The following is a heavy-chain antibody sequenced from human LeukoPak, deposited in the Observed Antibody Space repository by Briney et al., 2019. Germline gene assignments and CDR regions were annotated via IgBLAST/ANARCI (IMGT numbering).Heavy chain of an antibody. D-gene: IGHD6-13*01. V-gene: IGHV4-39*07. CDR1: GGSISSTSYY. J-gene: IGHJ4*02. CDR2: MYNSGTT. Sequence: PSETLSLSCSVSGGSISSTSYYWGWIRQPPGKGLEWIGSMYNSGTTYYNPSLTGRVTISVDKSKNQFSLKLSSVTAADTAVYYCARESAAAAGTDWGQGTLVTVSS. CDR3: ARESAAAAGTD.